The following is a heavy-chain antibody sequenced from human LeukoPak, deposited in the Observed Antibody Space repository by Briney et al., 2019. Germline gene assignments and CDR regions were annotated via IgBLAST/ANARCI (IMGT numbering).Heavy chain of an antibody. CDR1: GGSISSYY. CDR2: IYYSGST. CDR3: ARTTAPADFDY. J-gene: IGHJ4*02. D-gene: IGHD4-17*01. Sequence: SETLSLTCTVSGGSISSYYWSWIRQPPGKGLEWIGFIYYSGSTNYNPSLKSRVTISVDTSKNQFSLKLSSVTAADTAVYYCARTTAPADFDYWGQGTLVTVSS. V-gene: IGHV4-59*08.